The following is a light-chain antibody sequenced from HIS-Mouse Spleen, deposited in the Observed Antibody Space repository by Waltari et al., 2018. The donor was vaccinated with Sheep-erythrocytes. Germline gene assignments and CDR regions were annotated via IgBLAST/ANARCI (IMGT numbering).Light chain of an antibody. Sequence: QSVLTQPPSVSGAPGPRVPIPCTGSSSNIGDGYDVHWDQQLPGTAPKLLIYGNSNRPSGVPDRFSGSKSGTSASLAITRLQAEDEADYYCQSYDSSLSGYVAFGGGTKLTVL. CDR2: GNS. CDR3: QSYDSSLSGYVA. CDR1: SSNIGDGYD. J-gene: IGLJ2*01. V-gene: IGLV1-40*01.